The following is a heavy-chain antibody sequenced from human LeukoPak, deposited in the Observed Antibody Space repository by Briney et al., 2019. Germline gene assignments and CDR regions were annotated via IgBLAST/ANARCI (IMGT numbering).Heavy chain of an antibody. CDR1: GGSISSGGYY. Sequence: SETLSLTRNVSGGSISSGGYYWSWIRQPAGQGLEWIGRIHPSGSTNYNPSLKSRVTLSVDTSKNQFSLKLSSVTAADTAVYYCARGPPPDFDYWGRGTLVTVSS. J-gene: IGHJ4*02. CDR2: IHPSGST. CDR3: ARGPPPDFDY. V-gene: IGHV4-61*02.